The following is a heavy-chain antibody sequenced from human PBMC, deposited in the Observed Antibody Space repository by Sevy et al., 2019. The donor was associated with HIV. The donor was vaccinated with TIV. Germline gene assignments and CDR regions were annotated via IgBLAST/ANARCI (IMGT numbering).Heavy chain of an antibody. Sequence: GGSLRLSCEASGFTFTNAWMIWIRQGPGKRLEWVGRIKSRADGGTTDYAASVKGRFTISRDDSKDTMYLQMNDLKMQDTAVCYCSYPRLGLPTNGGDYPDYWGQGTLVTVSS. CDR2: IKSRADGGTT. V-gene: IGHV3-15*01. CDR3: SYPRLGLPTNGGDYPDY. J-gene: IGHJ4*02. D-gene: IGHD2-21*01. CDR1: GFTFTNAW.